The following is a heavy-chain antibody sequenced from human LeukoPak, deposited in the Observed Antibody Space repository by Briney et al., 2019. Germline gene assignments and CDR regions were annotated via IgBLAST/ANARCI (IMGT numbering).Heavy chain of an antibody. J-gene: IGHJ4*02. Sequence: SGGSLRLSCAASGFTFSRYWMTWVRQAPGKGLEWVSVIYAGGSIYYADSVKGRFTISRDNSKNTLYLQMNNLRAEDTAVYYCAREKSRDVELFDYWGQGTLVTVSS. D-gene: IGHD5-24*01. CDR3: AREKSRDVELFDY. CDR1: GFTFSRYW. CDR2: IYAGGSI. V-gene: IGHV3-53*01.